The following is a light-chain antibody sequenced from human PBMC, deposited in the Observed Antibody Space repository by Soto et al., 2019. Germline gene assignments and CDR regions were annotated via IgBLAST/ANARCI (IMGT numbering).Light chain of an antibody. J-gene: IGLJ2*01. CDR2: RNS. CDR3: QSYDSSLSGGV. V-gene: IGLV1-47*01. CDR1: SSNIGSNY. Sequence: QSVLTQPPSASGTPGQRVTISCSGSSSNIGSNYVYWYQQLPGTVPQLLIYRNSERPSGVPDRFSGSKSGTSASLAITGLQAEDEADYYCQSYDSSLSGGVFGGGTKLTVL.